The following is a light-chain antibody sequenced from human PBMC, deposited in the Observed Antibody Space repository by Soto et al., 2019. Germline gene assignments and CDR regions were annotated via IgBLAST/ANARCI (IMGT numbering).Light chain of an antibody. CDR3: SSYTTSNTRQIV. CDR2: DVS. Sequence: QSALTQPASVSGSPGQSITISCTGTSSDVGGYNYVSWYQQHPVKAPKFIIYDVSNRPSGVSNRFSGSKSGNTASLTISGLQAEDEADYYCSSYTTSNTRQIVFGTGTKVTVL. J-gene: IGLJ1*01. CDR1: SSDVGGYNY. V-gene: IGLV2-14*01.